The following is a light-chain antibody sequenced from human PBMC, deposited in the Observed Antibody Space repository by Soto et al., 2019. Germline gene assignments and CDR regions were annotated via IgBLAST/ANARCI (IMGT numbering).Light chain of an antibody. CDR2: GAS. V-gene: IGKV3-15*01. Sequence: IVMTQSPATLSVSPGERATLSCRASQSVSSNFAWYQQKPGQAPRLLIYGASTRATGIPARFSGSGSGTEFTLTISSRQSEDFAGYYCQQYNNWPRNTFGQGTKLEIK. CDR3: QQYNNWPRNT. J-gene: IGKJ2*01. CDR1: QSVSSN.